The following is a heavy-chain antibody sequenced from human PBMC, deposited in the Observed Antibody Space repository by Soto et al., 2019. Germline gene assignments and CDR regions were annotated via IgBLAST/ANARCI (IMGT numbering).Heavy chain of an antibody. CDR2: LDPEDGET. Sequence: ASVKVSCKVSGYTFTDFYMHWVQQAPGKGLQWMGLLDPEDGETKYAEKFQGRLTITADTSTDTAYMELSSLRSEDTAVYYCATRYRYGYRYWGQRTLVTVSS. V-gene: IGHV1-69-2*01. CDR3: ATRYRYGYRY. J-gene: IGHJ4*02. D-gene: IGHD5-18*01. CDR1: GYTFTDFY.